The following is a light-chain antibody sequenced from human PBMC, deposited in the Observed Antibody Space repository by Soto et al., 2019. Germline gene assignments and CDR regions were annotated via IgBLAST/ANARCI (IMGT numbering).Light chain of an antibody. V-gene: IGLV2-14*01. CDR2: EDS. CDR3: SSYTSSSTRV. J-gene: IGLJ1*01. Sequence: LTQPASVSGSPGQSITISCTGTSSDVGGYNYVSWYQQHPGKAPKLMIYEDSNRPSGVSNRFSGSKSGNTASLTISGLQAEDEADYYCSSYTSSSTRVFGTGTKVTVL. CDR1: SSDVGGYNY.